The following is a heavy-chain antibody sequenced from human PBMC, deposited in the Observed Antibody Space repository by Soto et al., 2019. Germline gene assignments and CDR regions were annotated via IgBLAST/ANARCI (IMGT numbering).Heavy chain of an antibody. D-gene: IGHD2-21*02. V-gene: IGHV3-74*01. CDR2: INAEGNT. CDR1: GFNFSPYW. CDR3: ARGSNTAFDP. Sequence: GGSLRLSCAASGFNFSPYWMHWVRQTPGKGLVWVSRINAEGNTIYADSVKGRFTISRDNAKSMLYLQMTSLRAEDTAVYFCARGSNTAFDPWGQGTLVTVSS. J-gene: IGHJ5*02.